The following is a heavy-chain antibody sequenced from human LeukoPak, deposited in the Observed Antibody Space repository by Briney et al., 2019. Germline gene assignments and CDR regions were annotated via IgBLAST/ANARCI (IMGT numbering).Heavy chain of an antibody. CDR2: IYSGGST. V-gene: IGHV3-53*01. D-gene: IGHD2-2*01. Sequence: PGGSLRLSCAASGFTVSSNYMSWVRQAPGKGLEWVSVIYSGGSTYYADSVKGRFTISRDNSKNTLYLQMNSLRAEDTAVYYCARGVVVPAASRLYYYGMDVWGQGTTVTVSS. CDR1: GFTVSSNY. J-gene: IGHJ6*02. CDR3: ARGVVVPAASRLYYYGMDV.